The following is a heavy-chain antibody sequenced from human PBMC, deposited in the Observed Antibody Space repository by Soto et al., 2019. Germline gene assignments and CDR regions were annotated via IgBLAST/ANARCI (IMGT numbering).Heavy chain of an antibody. CDR1: GYSFTNYW. Sequence: LGESLNISCKGSGYSFTNYWIGWVRQMPGKGLELMGIMYPGDSDTRYSPSFQGQVTISADKSISTTYLQWRSLVASDSAIYYCARGNHPPTYYFEFWGQGTLVTSPQ. CDR3: ARGNHPPTYYFEF. J-gene: IGHJ4*02. D-gene: IGHD3-10*01. CDR2: MYPGDSDT. V-gene: IGHV5-51*01.